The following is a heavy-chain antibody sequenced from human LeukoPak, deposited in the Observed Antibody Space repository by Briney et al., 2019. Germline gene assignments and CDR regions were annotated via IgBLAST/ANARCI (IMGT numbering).Heavy chain of an antibody. CDR1: GYXISXGYY. D-gene: IGHD2-15*01. Sequence: XXGYXISXGYYWGWIRQPPGKGLEWIGSIYHSGSTYYNPSLKSRVTISVDTSKNQFSLKLSSVTAADTAVYYCARDILVVVAATDYYGMDVWDKGTTVTVSS. CDR2: IYHSGST. CDR3: ARDILVVVAATDYYGMDV. V-gene: IGHV4-38-2*02. J-gene: IGHJ6*04.